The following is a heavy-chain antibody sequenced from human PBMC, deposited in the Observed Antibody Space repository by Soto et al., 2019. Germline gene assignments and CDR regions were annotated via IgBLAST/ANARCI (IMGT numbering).Heavy chain of an antibody. CDR1: GFTFSDYY. V-gene: IGHV3-11*06. J-gene: IGHJ4*02. D-gene: IGHD1-26*01. Sequence: GGSLRLSCAASGFTFSDYYMSWIRQAPGKGLEWVSYISSSSSYTNYADSVKGRFTISRDNAKNSLYLQMNSLRAEDTAVYYCASSWAGAPSADYWGQGTLVTVSS. CDR3: ASSWAGAPSADY. CDR2: ISSSSSYT.